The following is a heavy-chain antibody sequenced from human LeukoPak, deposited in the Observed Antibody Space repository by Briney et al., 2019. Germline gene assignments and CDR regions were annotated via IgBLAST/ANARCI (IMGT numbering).Heavy chain of an antibody. J-gene: IGHJ6*04. Sequence: PGGSLRLSCAASGFTFSSYWMHWVRQAPGKGLVWVSRINSDGSSTSYADSVKGRFTISRDNAKNTLYLQMSSLRAEDTAVYYCARVGVVPAAISPYYYGMDVWGKGTTVTVSS. D-gene: IGHD2-2*01. V-gene: IGHV3-74*01. CDR1: GFTFSSYW. CDR3: ARVGVVPAAISPYYYGMDV. CDR2: INSDGSST.